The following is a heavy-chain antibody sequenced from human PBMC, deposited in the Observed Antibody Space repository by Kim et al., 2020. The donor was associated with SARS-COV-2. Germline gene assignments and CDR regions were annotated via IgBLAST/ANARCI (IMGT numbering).Heavy chain of an antibody. CDR3: ARVGYDYVWGSYRDYYYYYGMDV. CDR1: GFTFSDYY. V-gene: IGHV3-11*05. CDR2: NSSSSSYT. D-gene: IGHD3-16*02. J-gene: IGHJ6*02. Sequence: GGSLRLSCAASGFTFSDYYMSWIRQAQGKGLECVSYNSSSSSYTNYADSVKGRFTISRDNAKNSLYLQMNSLRAEDTAVYYCARVGYDYVWGSYRDYYYYYGMDVWGQGTTVTVSS.